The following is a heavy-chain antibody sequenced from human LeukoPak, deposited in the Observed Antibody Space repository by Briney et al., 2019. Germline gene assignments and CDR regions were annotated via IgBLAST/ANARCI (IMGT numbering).Heavy chain of an antibody. J-gene: IGHJ4*02. D-gene: IGHD3-10*01. V-gene: IGHV3-23*01. CDR2: ISGSGGAK. CDR1: GFTFNTYG. Sequence: GGSLRFSCAASGFTFNTYGMSWVRQAPGKGLEWVSGISGSGGAKYYADSVKGRFTISRDDPHNTLYLQMNSLRAEDTAVYFCARGGVDYYGSGTYYLMYYFDYWGQGALVTVSS. CDR3: ARGGVDYYGSGTYYLMYYFDY.